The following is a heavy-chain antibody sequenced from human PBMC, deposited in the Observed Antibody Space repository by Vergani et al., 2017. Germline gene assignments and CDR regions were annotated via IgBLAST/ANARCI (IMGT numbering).Heavy chain of an antibody. D-gene: IGHD6-13*01. J-gene: IGHJ5*02. CDR3: ARHVYSSSWYRNNWFDP. Sequence: QVQLQESGPGLVKPSETLSLTCTVSGGSISSYYWSWIRQPPGKGLEWIGYIYYSGSSNYNPSLKSRVTISVDTSKNQFSLKLSSVTAADTAVYYCARHVYSSSWYRNNWFDPWGQGTLVTVSS. CDR1: GGSISSYY. V-gene: IGHV4-59*08. CDR2: IYYSGSS.